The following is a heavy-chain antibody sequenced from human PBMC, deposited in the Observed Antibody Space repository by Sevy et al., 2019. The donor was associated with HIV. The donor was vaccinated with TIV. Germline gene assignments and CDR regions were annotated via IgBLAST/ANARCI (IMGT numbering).Heavy chain of an antibody. J-gene: IGHJ5*01. CDR3: TRDVAALDS. CDR1: GFIFSNHW. Sequence: GGSLRLSCAASGFIFSNHWMTWVRQTPEKGLEWVASMNKDGSDIYYVDSVKGRFTISRDNAKNSLYLQMHSLRAEDTAVYYCTRDVAALDSWGRGTLVTVSS. CDR2: MNKDGSDI. V-gene: IGHV3-7*01. D-gene: IGHD6-25*01.